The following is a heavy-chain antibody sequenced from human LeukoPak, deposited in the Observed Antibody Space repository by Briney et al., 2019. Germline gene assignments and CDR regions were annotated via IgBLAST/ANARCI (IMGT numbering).Heavy chain of an antibody. Sequence: GGSLRLSCAASGFTVSSNYMSWVRQAPGKGLEWVSVIYSGGSTYYADSVKGRFTISRDNSKNTLYLQMNSLRAEDTAVYYCARDVRVRGVISYYFDYWGQGTLVTVSS. V-gene: IGHV3-53*01. CDR3: ARDVRVRGVISYYFDY. J-gene: IGHJ4*02. CDR2: IYSGGST. CDR1: GFTVSSNY. D-gene: IGHD3-10*01.